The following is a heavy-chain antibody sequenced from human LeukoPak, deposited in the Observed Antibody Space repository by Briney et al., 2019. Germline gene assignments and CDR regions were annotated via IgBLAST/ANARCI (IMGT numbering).Heavy chain of an antibody. V-gene: IGHV3-48*03. CDR3: AKKTGTMSFDY. CDR2: ISISGSTI. Sequence: GGSLRPSCAASGFNFRSYEMNWVRQAPGKGLEWVSYISISGSTIYYADSVKGRFTISRDNAKNSLYLQMNSLRAEDTAVYYCAKKTGTMSFDYWGQGTLVTVSS. CDR1: GFNFRSYE. J-gene: IGHJ4*02. D-gene: IGHD1-7*01.